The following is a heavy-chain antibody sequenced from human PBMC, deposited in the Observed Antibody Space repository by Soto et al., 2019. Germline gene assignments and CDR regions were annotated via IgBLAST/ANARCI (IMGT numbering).Heavy chain of an antibody. D-gene: IGHD4-17*01. Sequence: TGESLKISCKGSGYSFTSYWIGWVRQMPGKGLEWMGIIYPGDSDTRYSPSFQGQVTISADKSISTAYLQWSSLKASDTAMYYCARPLPTAIFAFDIWGQGTMVTVSS. CDR2: IYPGDSDT. V-gene: IGHV5-51*01. J-gene: IGHJ3*02. CDR3: ARPLPTAIFAFDI. CDR1: GYSFTSYW.